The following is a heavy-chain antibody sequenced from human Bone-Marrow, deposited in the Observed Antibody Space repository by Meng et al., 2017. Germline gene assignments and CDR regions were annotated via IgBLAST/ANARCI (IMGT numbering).Heavy chain of an antibody. CDR3: ARAGYYYDSSGYYN. J-gene: IGHJ4*02. D-gene: IGHD3-22*01. CDR1: GVSLSDYY. Sequence: GESLKISCAASGVSLSDYYMNWVRQAPGKGLVWVSRINSDGSSTSYADSVKGRFTISRDNAKNTLYLQMNSLRAEDTAVYYCARAGYYYDSSGYYNWGQGTLVTVSS. V-gene: IGHV3-74*01. CDR2: INSDGSST.